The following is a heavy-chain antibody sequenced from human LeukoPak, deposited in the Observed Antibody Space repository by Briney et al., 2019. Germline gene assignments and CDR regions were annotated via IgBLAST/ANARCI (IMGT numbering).Heavy chain of an antibody. CDR1: GGSISSGDYY. CDR3: ARVTTVVSPFDY. D-gene: IGHD4-23*01. J-gene: IGHJ4*02. V-gene: IGHV4-30-4*08. CDR2: IYYSGST. Sequence: SETLSLTCTVSGGSISSGDYYWSWIRQPPGKGMEWIGYIYYSGSTYYNPSLKSRVTISVDTSKNQFSLKLSSVTAADTAVYYCARVTTVVSPFDYWGQGTLVTVSS.